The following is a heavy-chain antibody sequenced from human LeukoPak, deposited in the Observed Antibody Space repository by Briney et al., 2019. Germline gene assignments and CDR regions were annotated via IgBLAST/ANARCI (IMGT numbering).Heavy chain of an antibody. J-gene: IGHJ4*02. CDR1: GGSFSGYY. CDR2: INHSGST. CDR3: ARQAGGQQWLEFDY. V-gene: IGHV4-34*01. Sequence: PSETLSLTCAVYGGSFSGYYWSWIRQPPGKGLEWIGEINHSGSTNYNPSLKSRVTISVDTSKNQFSLKLSSVTAADTAVYYCARQAGGQQWLEFDYWGQGTLVTVSS. D-gene: IGHD6-19*01.